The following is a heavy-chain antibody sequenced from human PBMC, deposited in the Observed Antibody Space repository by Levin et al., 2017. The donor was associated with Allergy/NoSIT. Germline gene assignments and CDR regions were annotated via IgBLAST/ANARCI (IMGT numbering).Heavy chain of an antibody. CDR3: AKDLGGSGSYYTPVGFDY. V-gene: IGHV3-30*18. J-gene: IGHJ4*02. CDR1: GFTFSSYG. CDR2: ISYDGSNK. D-gene: IGHD3-10*01. Sequence: GGSLRLSCAASGFTFSSYGMHWVRQAPGKGLEWVAVISYDGSNKYYADSVKGRFTISRDNSKNTLYLQMNSLRAEDTAVYYCAKDLGGSGSYYTPVGFDYWGQGTLVTVSS.